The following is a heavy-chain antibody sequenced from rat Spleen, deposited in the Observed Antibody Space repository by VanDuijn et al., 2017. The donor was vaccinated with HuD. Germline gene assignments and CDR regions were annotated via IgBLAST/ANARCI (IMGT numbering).Heavy chain of an antibody. CDR1: GFTFSNYD. D-gene: IGHD1-11*01. CDR2: ISPSGGST. CDR3: ASLHYGGYIEEFDY. J-gene: IGHJ2*01. Sequence: EVQLVESGGGLVRPGRSLKLSCAASGFTFSNYDMAWIRQAPTKGLEWVASISPSGGSTYYRDSVKGLFTVSRDNAKSTLYLKMDSLRSEDTATYYCASLHYGGYIEEFDYWGQGVMVTVSS. V-gene: IGHV5-25*01.